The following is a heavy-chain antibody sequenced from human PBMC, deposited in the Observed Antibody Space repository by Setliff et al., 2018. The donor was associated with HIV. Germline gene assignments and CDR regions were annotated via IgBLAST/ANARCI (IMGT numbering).Heavy chain of an antibody. J-gene: IGHJ3*02. CDR1: GGPMSGYY. D-gene: IGHD2-15*01. V-gene: IGHV4-4*08. Sequence: SETLSLTCTVSGGPMSGYYWSWLRQSPVKGLEWIGYIYSSGTTNYNPSFKSRVSISLDTSRSQFSPMLSSVTAADTAIYYCAKYWRASGTYVFDIWGLGTMVTVSS. CDR2: IYSSGTT. CDR3: AKYWRASGTYVFDI.